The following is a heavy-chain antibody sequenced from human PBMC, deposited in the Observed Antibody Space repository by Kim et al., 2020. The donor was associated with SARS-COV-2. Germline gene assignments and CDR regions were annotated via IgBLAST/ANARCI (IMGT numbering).Heavy chain of an antibody. J-gene: IGHJ4*02. CDR2: TSYDGSHK. CDR3: AKGAPEWAKNYYFDY. V-gene: IGHV3-30*18. D-gene: IGHD2-8*01. CDR1: GFTFTTYG. Sequence: GGSLRLSCAASGFTFTTYGMHWVRQAPGKGLEWVALTSYDGSHKYYADSVKGRFAISRDNYKDTLYLQMNSLRAEDTAIYYCAKGAPEWAKNYYFDYWGQGTLVTVSS.